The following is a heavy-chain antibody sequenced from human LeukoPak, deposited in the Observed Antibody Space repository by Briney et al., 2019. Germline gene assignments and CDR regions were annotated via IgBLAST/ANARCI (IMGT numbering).Heavy chain of an antibody. V-gene: IGHV1-69*13. J-gene: IGHJ4*02. CDR1: GGTFSSYA. D-gene: IGHD2-2*02. CDR2: IIPIFGTA. Sequence: SVNVSCKASGGTFSSYAISWVRQASGQGLEWMGGIIPIFGTANYAQKFQGRVTITADESTSTAYMELSSLRSEDTAVYYCAERGGHCGSTSCYSAGDYGGQETLVTFSS. CDR3: AERGGHCGSTSCYSAGDY.